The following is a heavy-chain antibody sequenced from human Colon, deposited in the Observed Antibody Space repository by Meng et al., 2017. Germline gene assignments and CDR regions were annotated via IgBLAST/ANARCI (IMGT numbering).Heavy chain of an antibody. CDR2: IYHSGTT. CDR3: ARTLRDYGKIDY. Sequence: QVQLTAPGPGLVKLSQTLPLTCTVSGGSISSGGYYWTWIRQHPGKGLEWIGYIYHSGTTYYNPSLKSRVTISVDTSENQFSLNLRSVTAADTAVYFCARTLRDYGKIDYWGQGTLVTVSS. V-gene: IGHV4-31*03. J-gene: IGHJ4*02. CDR1: GGSISSGGYY. D-gene: IGHD4-17*01.